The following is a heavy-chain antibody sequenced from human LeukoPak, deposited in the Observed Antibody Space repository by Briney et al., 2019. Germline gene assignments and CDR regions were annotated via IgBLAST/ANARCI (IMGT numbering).Heavy chain of an antibody. J-gene: IGHJ3*02. Sequence: GGSLRLSCAASGFILSSNYMTWVRQAPGKGLEWVSVIYSDGKTYYADSVKGRFTISRDNSKNTLYLQMNSLRAEDTAVYYCAREWELQDGFDIWGQGTMVTVSS. CDR2: IYSDGKT. V-gene: IGHV3-53*01. CDR1: GFILSSNY. D-gene: IGHD1-26*01. CDR3: AREWELQDGFDI.